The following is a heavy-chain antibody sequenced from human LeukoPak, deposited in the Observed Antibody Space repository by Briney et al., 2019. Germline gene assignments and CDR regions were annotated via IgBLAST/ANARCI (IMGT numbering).Heavy chain of an antibody. CDR1: GFTFDDYA. CDR3: AKGLGPMVRGVFPSYYFDY. V-gene: IGHV3-9*01. J-gene: IGHJ4*02. Sequence: GGSLRLSCAASGFTFDDYAMHWVRQAPGKGLEWVSGISWHSGSIGYADSVKGRFTISRDNAKNSLYLQMNSLRAEDTALYYCAKGLGPMVRGVFPSYYFDYWGQGTLVTVSS. CDR2: ISWHSGSI. D-gene: IGHD3-10*01.